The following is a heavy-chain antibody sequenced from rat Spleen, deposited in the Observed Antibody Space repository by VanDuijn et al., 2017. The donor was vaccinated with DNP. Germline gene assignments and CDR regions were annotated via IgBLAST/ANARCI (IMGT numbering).Heavy chain of an antibody. CDR1: GFTFRNSG. CDR2: ISYNGGTP. V-gene: IGHV5-29*01. CDR3: TSNPHIRTAAPFDY. Sequence: EVQLVESDGGLVQPGRSLKLSCAASGFTFRNSGMAWVRQAPTKGLEWVASISYNGGTPYYRDSVKGRFSLSRDNAKSTLYLQVNSLRSEDTATYYCTSNPHIRTAAPFDYWGQGAMVTVSS. J-gene: IGHJ2*01. D-gene: IGHD3-8*01.